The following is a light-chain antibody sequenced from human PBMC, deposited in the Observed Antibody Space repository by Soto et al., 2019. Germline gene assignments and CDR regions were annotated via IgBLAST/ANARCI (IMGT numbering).Light chain of an antibody. V-gene: IGKV1-5*03. CDR1: QSISSW. CDR2: KAS. CDR3: QQSFT. Sequence: DLQMTQSPSILSASVGDRVTITCRASQSISSWLAWYQQKPGKAPKLLIYKASTLESGVPSRFSGSGSGTEFPLTISSLQPDDFATYYCQQSFTFGPGTKVDIK. J-gene: IGKJ3*01.